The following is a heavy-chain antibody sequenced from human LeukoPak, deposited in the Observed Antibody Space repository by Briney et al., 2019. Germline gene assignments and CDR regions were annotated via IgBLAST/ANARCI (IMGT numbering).Heavy chain of an antibody. CDR3: ARSSPEELGISYFDY. Sequence: PGGSLRLSCAASGFTVSSNYMSWVRQAPGKGLEWVSVIYSGGSTYYADSVKGRFTISRDNSKNTLYLQMNSLRAEDTAVYYCARSSPEELGISYFDYWGQGTLVTVSS. CDR2: IYSGGST. J-gene: IGHJ4*02. V-gene: IGHV3-53*01. CDR1: GFTVSSNY. D-gene: IGHD7-27*01.